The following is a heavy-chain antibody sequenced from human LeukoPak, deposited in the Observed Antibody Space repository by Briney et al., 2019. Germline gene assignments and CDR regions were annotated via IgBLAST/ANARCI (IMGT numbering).Heavy chain of an antibody. CDR2: ISYDGSNK. V-gene: IGHV3-30*18. CDR3: AKDKLLYSSGWYYFDY. Sequence: GGSLRLSCAASGFTFSSYGMHWVRQAPGKGLEWVAVISYDGSNKYYADSVKGRFTISRDNSKNTLYLQMNSLRAEDTAVYYCAKDKLLYSSGWYYFDYWGQGTLVTVSS. J-gene: IGHJ4*02. D-gene: IGHD6-19*01. CDR1: GFTFSSYG.